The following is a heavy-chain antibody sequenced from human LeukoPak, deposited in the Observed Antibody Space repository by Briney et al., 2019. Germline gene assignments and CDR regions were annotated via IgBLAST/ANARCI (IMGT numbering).Heavy chain of an antibody. CDR2: IKHDGSEK. V-gene: IGHV3-7*01. CDR1: GFIFTNFF. J-gene: IGHJ4*02. D-gene: IGHD3-3*01. Sequence: GGSLRLSCAASGFIFTNFFVSWVRQAPGKGLEWVASIKHDGSEKYYVDSVRGRFTISRDNTKNLLYLQMSSLRAEDTAVYYCATDRGWRTSGYYLYYFEYWGQGTLVTFSS. CDR3: ATDRGWRTSGYYLYYFEY.